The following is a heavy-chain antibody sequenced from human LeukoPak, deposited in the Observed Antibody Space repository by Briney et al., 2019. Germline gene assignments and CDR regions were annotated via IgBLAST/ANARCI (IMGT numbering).Heavy chain of an antibody. J-gene: IGHJ4*02. CDR3: ASLYSSGWRSLDY. Sequence: GGSLRLSCAASGFTFDDYAMHWVRQAPGKGLEWVSGISWNSGSIGYADSVKGRFTISRDNAENSLYLQMNSLRAEDTAVYYCASLYSSGWRSLDYWGQGTLVTVSS. V-gene: IGHV3-9*01. D-gene: IGHD6-19*01. CDR2: ISWNSGSI. CDR1: GFTFDDYA.